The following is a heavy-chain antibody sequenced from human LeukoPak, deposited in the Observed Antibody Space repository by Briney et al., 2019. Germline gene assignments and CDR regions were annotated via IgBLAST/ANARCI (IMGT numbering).Heavy chain of an antibody. CDR2: ISSSSSYI. CDR1: RFTFSSYS. J-gene: IGHJ3*02. D-gene: IGHD3-10*01. Sequence: GGSLRLSCAASRFTFSSYSMNWVRQAPGKGLGWVSSISSSSSYIYYADSVKGRFTISRDNAKNSLYLQMNSLRAEDTAVYYCVRDVSSGGAFDIWGQGTMVTVSS. V-gene: IGHV3-21*01. CDR3: VRDVSSGGAFDI.